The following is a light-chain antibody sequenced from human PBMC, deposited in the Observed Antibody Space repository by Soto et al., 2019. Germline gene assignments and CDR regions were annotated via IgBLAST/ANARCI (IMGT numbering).Light chain of an antibody. Sequence: QSVLTQPPSVSGAPGQRVTISCTGRSSNIGAGYDVHWYQQLPGTAPKLLIYGNNNRPSGVPDRFSGSKSGTSASLAITGLQSEDEAEYYCQSYDSSLSGVVFGGGTKLTVL. V-gene: IGLV1-40*01. J-gene: IGLJ3*02. CDR3: QSYDSSLSGVV. CDR2: GNN. CDR1: SSNIGAGYD.